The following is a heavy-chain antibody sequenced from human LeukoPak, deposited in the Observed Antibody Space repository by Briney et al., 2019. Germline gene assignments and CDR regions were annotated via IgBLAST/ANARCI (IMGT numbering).Heavy chain of an antibody. CDR3: ARGRTAAGTFWFDP. V-gene: IGHV4-61*02. CDR2: IYTSGST. Sequence: SETLSLTCTVSGGSISSGSYYWSWIRQPAGKGLEWIWRIYTSGSTNYNPSLKSRVTISVDTSKNQFSLKLSSVTAADTAVYYCARGRTAAGTFWFDPWGQGTLVTVSS. CDR1: GGSISSGSYY. J-gene: IGHJ5*02. D-gene: IGHD6-13*01.